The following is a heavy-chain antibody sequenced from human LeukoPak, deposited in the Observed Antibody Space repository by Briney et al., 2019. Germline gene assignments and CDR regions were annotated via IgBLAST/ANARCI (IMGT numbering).Heavy chain of an antibody. Sequence: PGGSLRLSCAASGFTFSSYGMHWVRQAPGKGLEWVAVISYDGSNKYYADSVKGRFTISRDNSKNTLYLQMNSLRAEDTAVYYCAKDPRVGSQGYFDYWGQGTLVTVSS. D-gene: IGHD3-10*01. CDR1: GFTFSSYG. J-gene: IGHJ4*02. CDR3: AKDPRVGSQGYFDY. CDR2: ISYDGSNK. V-gene: IGHV3-30*18.